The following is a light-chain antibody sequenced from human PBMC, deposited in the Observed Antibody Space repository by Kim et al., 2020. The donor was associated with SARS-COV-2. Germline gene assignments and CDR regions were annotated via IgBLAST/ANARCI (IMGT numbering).Light chain of an antibody. V-gene: IGKV4-1*01. Sequence: DIVMTQSPDSLAVSLGERATINCKSSQSVLYSSNNKNYLAWYQQKPGQPPKLLIYWASTRESGVPDRFSGSGSGTDFTLTISSLQAEDVAVYYCQQYYRTPRLTFGGGTKVDSK. CDR1: QSVLYSSNNKNY. J-gene: IGKJ4*01. CDR3: QQYYRTPRLT. CDR2: WAS.